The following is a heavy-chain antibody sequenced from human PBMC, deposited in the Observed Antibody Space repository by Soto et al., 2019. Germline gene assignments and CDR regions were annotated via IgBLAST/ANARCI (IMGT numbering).Heavy chain of an antibody. CDR1: GASISSSSYY. CDR2: IYYSGST. J-gene: IGHJ4*02. D-gene: IGHD6-6*01. Sequence: SETLSLTCTVSGASISSSSYYWGWIRQPPGKGLEWIGSIYYSGSTYYNPSLKSRVTISVDTSKNQFSLNLSSVTAADTAVYYCAQTYSSSSPGFDYWGQGTLVTVSS. V-gene: IGHV4-39*01. CDR3: AQTYSSSSPGFDY.